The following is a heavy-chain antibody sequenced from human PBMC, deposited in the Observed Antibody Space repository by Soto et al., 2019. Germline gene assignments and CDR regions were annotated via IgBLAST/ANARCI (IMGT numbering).Heavy chain of an antibody. CDR1: WFTFTRYS. CDR3: ARESEDLTSNFDY. J-gene: IGHJ4*02. CDR2: ISSTTNYI. V-gene: IGHV3-21*06. Sequence: VGSLRLSCAASWFTFTRYSMNWVRQAPGKGLEWVSSISSTTNYIYYGDSMKGRFTISRDNAKNSLYLEMNSLRAEDTAVYYCARESEDLTSNFDYWGQGTLVTV.